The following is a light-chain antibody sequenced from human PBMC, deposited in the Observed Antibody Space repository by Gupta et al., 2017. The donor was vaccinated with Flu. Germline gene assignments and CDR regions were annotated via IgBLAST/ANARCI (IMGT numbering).Light chain of an antibody. Sequence: PSTLSASVGDRVTITCRASQSISSWLAWYQQKPGKAPKLLIYKASTLEGGVPSRFSGSASGTEFTLTISSLQPDDFATYYCQQDNSPWTFGQGTKVQIK. CDR1: QSISSW. CDR3: QQDNSPWT. J-gene: IGKJ1*01. CDR2: KAS. V-gene: IGKV1-5*03.